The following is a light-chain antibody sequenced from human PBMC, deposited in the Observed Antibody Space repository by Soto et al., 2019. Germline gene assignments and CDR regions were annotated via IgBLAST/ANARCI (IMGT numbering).Light chain of an antibody. V-gene: IGKV1-5*01. Sequence: DIQMTQSPSTLSASLGDRVTITCRASQSIYRWLAWYQQKPGQAPELLIYDASNLRTGVPSRFSGSGSGTEFTLTISSLQPDDFATYHCQQYNTYSTTFGQGTKLEIK. CDR2: DAS. J-gene: IGKJ2*01. CDR1: QSIYRW. CDR3: QQYNTYSTT.